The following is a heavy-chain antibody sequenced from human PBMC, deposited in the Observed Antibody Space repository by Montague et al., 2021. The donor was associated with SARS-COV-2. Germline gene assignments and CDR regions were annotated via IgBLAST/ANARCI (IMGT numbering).Heavy chain of an antibody. D-gene: IGHD6-13*01. CDR3: TGHFVWQQLST. V-gene: IGHV4-4*02. J-gene: IGHJ4*02. CDR1: GGSINSEYW. CDR2: THQWGGN. Sequence: SETLSLTCAVSGGSINSEYWWSCVRHPPGKVLEWIDNTHQWGGNYYNPSLRRRVSIFLDNSKNQFILILASVTAADTAMYYCTGHFVWQQLSTWGQGTLVTVSS.